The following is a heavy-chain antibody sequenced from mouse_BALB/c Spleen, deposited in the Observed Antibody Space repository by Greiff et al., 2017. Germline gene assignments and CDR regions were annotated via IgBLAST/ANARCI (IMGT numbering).Heavy chain of an antibody. CDR2: ISYDGSN. CDR1: GYSITSGYY. Sequence: EVQLVESGPGLVKPSQSLSLTCSVTGYSITSGYYWHWIRQFPGNKLEWMGYISYDGSNNYNPSLKNRISITRDTSKNQFFLKLNSVTTEDTATYYCARDDGNYFAWFAYWGQGTLVTVSA. V-gene: IGHV3-6*02. CDR3: ARDDGNYFAWFAY. J-gene: IGHJ3*01. D-gene: IGHD2-1*01.